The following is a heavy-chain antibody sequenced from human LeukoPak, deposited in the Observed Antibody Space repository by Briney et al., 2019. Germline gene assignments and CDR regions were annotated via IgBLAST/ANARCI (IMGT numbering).Heavy chain of an antibody. CDR1: GFTVSSNY. J-gene: IGHJ4*02. V-gene: IGHV3-23*01. CDR3: AKGAGVLDY. Sequence: SGGSLRLSCAASGFTVSSNYMSWVRQAPGKGLEWVSAISGSGGSTYYADSVKGRFTISRDNSKNTLYLQMNSLRAEDTAVYYCAKGAGVLDYWGQGTLVTVSS. D-gene: IGHD3-10*01. CDR2: ISGSGGST.